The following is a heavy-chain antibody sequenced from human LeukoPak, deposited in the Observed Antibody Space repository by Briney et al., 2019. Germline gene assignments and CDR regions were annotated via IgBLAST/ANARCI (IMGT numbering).Heavy chain of an antibody. CDR3: ARENYFGLDV. Sequence: PLRLSCAAYGFSFTEWWKPRVRQAPRQGPVWLSHMNGDGSRISYADSAKGRFTISRDNAKKMLYLQMNSLRDEDTAVYYCARENYFGLDVWGQGTTVTVSS. V-gene: IGHV3-74*01. CDR2: MNGDGSRI. J-gene: IGHJ6*02. CDR1: GFSFTEWW.